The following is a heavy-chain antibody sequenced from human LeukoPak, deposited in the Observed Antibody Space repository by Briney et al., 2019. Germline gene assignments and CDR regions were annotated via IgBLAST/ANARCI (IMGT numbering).Heavy chain of an antibody. V-gene: IGHV1-2*02. CDR2: INPNSGGT. J-gene: IGHJ6*02. Sequence: ASVKVSCKASGYTFTSYGISWVRQAPGQGLEWMGWINPNSGGTNYAQKFQGRVTMTRDTSISTAYMELSRLRSDDTAVYYCARDCSSTNYYYYYGMDVWGQGTTVTVSS. CDR1: GYTFTSYG. CDR3: ARDCSSTNYYYYYGMDV. D-gene: IGHD2-2*01.